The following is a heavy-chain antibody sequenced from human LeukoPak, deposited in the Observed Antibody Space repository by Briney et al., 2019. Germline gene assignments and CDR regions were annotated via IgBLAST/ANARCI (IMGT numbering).Heavy chain of an antibody. CDR3: ARSYYYDSSGRMTERFDY. Sequence: SVKVSCKASGGTFSSYAISWVRQAPGQGLVWMGRIIPILGIANYAQKFQGRVTITADKSTSTAYMELSSLRSEDTAVYYCARSYYYDSSGRMTERFDYWGQGTLVTVSS. J-gene: IGHJ4*02. CDR1: GGTFSSYA. CDR2: IIPILGIA. D-gene: IGHD3-22*01. V-gene: IGHV1-69*04.